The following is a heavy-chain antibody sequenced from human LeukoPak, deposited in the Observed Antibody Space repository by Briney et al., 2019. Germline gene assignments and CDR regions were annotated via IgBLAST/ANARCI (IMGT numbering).Heavy chain of an antibody. J-gene: IGHJ5*02. D-gene: IGHD6-13*01. CDR1: GCTFSSYS. CDR2: ISSSSSYI. Sequence: GGSLRLSCAASGCTFSSYSMNWVRQAPGKGLEWVSSISSSSSYIYYADSVKGRFTISKDNAKNSLYLQMNSLRAEDTAVYYCARDSYSSSWVYWFDPWGQGTLVTVSS. CDR3: ARDSYSSSWVYWFDP. V-gene: IGHV3-21*01.